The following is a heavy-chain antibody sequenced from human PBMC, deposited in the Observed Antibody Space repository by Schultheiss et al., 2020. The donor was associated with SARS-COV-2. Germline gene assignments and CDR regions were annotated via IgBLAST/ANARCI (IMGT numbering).Heavy chain of an antibody. J-gene: IGHJ4*02. CDR3: ARLLFGDREDY. D-gene: IGHD3-10*01. Sequence: ASVKVSCKASGYTFTGYYMHWVRQAPGQGLEWMGWINPNSGGTNYAQKFQGRVTMTRDTSTSTAYMELSSLRSEDTAVYYCARLLFGDREDYWGQGTLVTVSS. CDR1: GYTFTGYY. CDR2: INPNSGGT. V-gene: IGHV1-2*02.